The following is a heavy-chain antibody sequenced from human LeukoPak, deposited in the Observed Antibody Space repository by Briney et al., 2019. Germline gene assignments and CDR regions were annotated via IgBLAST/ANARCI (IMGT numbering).Heavy chain of an antibody. V-gene: IGHV4-34*01. Sequence: PSETLSLTCAVYGGSFSGYYWSWIRQPPGKGLEWIGEINHSGSTNYNPSLKSRVTISVDTSKNQFSLKLSSVTAADTAVYYCAGGRTGGRFDYWGQGTLVTVSS. CDR3: AGGRTGGRFDY. J-gene: IGHJ4*02. CDR2: INHSGST. D-gene: IGHD1-14*01. CDR1: GGSFSGYY.